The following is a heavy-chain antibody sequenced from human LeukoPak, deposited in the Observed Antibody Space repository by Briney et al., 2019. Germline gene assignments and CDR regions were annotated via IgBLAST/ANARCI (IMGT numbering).Heavy chain of an antibody. CDR1: GFTFGDYA. CDR3: TRESGYSSSWYEPQYYYYYYMDV. J-gene: IGHJ6*03. Sequence: PGGSLRLSCTASGFTFGDYAMSWFRQAPGKGLEWVGFIRSKAYGGTTEYAASVKGRFTISRDDSKSIAYLQMNSLKTEDTAVYYCTRESGYSSSWYEPQYYYYYYMDVWGKGTTVTISS. D-gene: IGHD6-13*01. V-gene: IGHV3-49*03. CDR2: IRSKAYGGTT.